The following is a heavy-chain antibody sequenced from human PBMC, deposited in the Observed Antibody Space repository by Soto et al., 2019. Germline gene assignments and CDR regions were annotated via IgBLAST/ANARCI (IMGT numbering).Heavy chain of an antibody. CDR2: IYPGDSDT. CDR3: ARTSRGRDGSPDAFDI. J-gene: IGHJ3*02. CDR1: GYSFTSYW. V-gene: IGHV5-51*01. Sequence: PGESLKISCKGSGYSFTSYWIGWVRQMPGKGLERMGIIYPGDSDTRYSPSFQGQVIISADKSISTAYLQWSSLKASDTAMYYCARTSRGRDGSPDAFDIWGQGTMVTVSS. D-gene: IGHD2-15*01.